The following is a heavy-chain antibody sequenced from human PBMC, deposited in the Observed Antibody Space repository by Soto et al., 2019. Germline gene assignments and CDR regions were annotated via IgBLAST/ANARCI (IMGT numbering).Heavy chain of an antibody. CDR3: ARKGLRIATAGPYFDY. V-gene: IGHV3-53*01. CDR2: IYSDGST. CDR1: GFTVSRNY. D-gene: IGHD6-13*01. J-gene: IGHJ4*02. Sequence: EVQLVESGGGLIQPGGSLRLSCAASGFTVSRNYMSWVRQTPGKGLEWVSVIYSDGSTHYADSVKGRFTISRDNSENTLYLQMNSLRAEDTAVYYCARKGLRIATAGPYFDYWGQGTLVTVSS.